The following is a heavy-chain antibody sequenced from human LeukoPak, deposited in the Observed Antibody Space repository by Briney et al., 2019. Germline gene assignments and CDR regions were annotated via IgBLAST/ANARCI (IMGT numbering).Heavy chain of an antibody. CDR1: GFTFSSYA. Sequence: GGSLRLSCAASGFTFSSYAMHWVRQAPGKGLEWVSAISGSGGSTYYADSVKGRFTISRDNSKNTLYLQMNSLRTEDTAVYYCAKAVSAYYFDYWGQGTLVTVSS. CDR3: AKAVSAYYFDY. CDR2: ISGSGGST. V-gene: IGHV3-23*01. D-gene: IGHD6-19*01. J-gene: IGHJ4*02.